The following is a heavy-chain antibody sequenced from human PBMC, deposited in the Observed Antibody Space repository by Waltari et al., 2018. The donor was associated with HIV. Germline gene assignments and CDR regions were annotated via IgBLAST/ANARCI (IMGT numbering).Heavy chain of an antibody. CDR1: GYTFAAYN. D-gene: IGHD1-26*01. CDR3: ARAESTTWANLDF. V-gene: IGHV1-2*04. CDR2: VSPLDTGT. Sequence: QVQLVQSGAEIKKPGASVKVACRTSGYTFAAYNIHWLRQAPGAGLAWMGWVSPLDTGTHCAHDFQGWISMTSDSSTETVYMVLDRLRSEDTAIYFCARAESTTWANLDFWGQGTLVSVSS. J-gene: IGHJ4*02.